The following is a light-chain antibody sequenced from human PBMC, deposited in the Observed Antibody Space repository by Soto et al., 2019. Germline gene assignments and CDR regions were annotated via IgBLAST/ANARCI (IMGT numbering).Light chain of an antibody. Sequence: QSALTQPASVSGSPGQSITISCTGTSSDVGGYNYVSWYQQHPGKAPKLMIYDVSNRPSGVSNRFYGSKSGNTASLTISGLQAEDEADYYCRSYTSSSVVFGGGTKLTVL. J-gene: IGLJ2*01. V-gene: IGLV2-14*01. CDR2: DVS. CDR3: RSYTSSSVV. CDR1: SSDVGGYNY.